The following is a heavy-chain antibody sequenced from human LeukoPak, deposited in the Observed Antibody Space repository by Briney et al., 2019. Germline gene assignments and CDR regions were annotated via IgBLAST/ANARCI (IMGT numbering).Heavy chain of an antibody. J-gene: IGHJ4*02. V-gene: IGHV3-33*01. CDR3: ARDSDLPFDY. CDR1: GLTFSSYG. Sequence: GESLRLSCAAPGLTFSSYGVHWVREAPCKGLEWVAVIWYDGSNKYYADSVKGRFTISRDNSKNTLYLQMNSLRAEDTAVYYCARDSDLPFDYWGQGTLVTVSS. CDR2: IWYDGSNK.